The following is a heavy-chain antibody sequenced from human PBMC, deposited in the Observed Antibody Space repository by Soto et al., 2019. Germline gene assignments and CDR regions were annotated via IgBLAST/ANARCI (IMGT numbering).Heavy chain of an antibody. J-gene: IGHJ4*02. Sequence: EVQPLESGGGLVQPGGSLRLSCVASGFSFSSYAMTWVRQAPGKGLEWVSVISGSDGSTYYADSVKGRFTISRDNSKNTLYLQMNSLRAEDTAVYYCAKDRERDAWYEDYWGQGTLVTVSS. V-gene: IGHV3-23*01. CDR2: ISGSDGST. D-gene: IGHD6-13*01. CDR1: GFSFSSYA. CDR3: AKDRERDAWYEDY.